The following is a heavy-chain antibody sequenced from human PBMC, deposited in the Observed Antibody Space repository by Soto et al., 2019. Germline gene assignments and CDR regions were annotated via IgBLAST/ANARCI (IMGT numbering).Heavy chain of an antibody. CDR1: GYTFTSYG. D-gene: IGHD6-19*01. Sequence: QVQLVQSGAEVKKPGASVQVSCRGSGYTFTSYGISGVRPAPGQGLEWMGWISAYGGNTYYAQKRKGRVTMTTDTTTRTAYMELRSLRSDDTAVYYCARDPQWPPYRYWGQGTLVTVSS. J-gene: IGHJ4*02. CDR2: ISAYGGNT. V-gene: IGHV1-18*01. CDR3: ARDPQWPPYRY.